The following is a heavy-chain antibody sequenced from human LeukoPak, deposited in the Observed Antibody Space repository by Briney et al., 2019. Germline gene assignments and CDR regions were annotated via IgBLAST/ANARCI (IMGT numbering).Heavy chain of an antibody. CDR3: AKDHLTTPVAGY. J-gene: IGHJ4*02. V-gene: IGHV4-34*01. CDR1: GGSFSGYY. D-gene: IGHD3-22*01. Sequence: SETLSLTCAVYGGSFSGYYWSWIRQPPGKGLEWIGEINHSGSTNYNPSLKSRVTISVDTSKNQFSLKLSSVTAADTAVYYCAKDHLTTPVAGYWGQGTLVTVSS. CDR2: INHSGST.